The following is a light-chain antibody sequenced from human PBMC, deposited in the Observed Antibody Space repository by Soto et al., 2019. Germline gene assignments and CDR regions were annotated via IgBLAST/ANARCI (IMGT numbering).Light chain of an antibody. J-gene: IGKJ1*01. CDR1: QSISSW. Sequence: DIQMTQSPSTLSASVRDRVTITCRASQSISSWLAWYQQKPGKAPKLLIYDASSLESGVPSRFSGSASGTEFTLTISSLQPDDFATYCCQQYNSYPWTFGQGTKVDIK. V-gene: IGKV1-5*01. CDR2: DAS. CDR3: QQYNSYPWT.